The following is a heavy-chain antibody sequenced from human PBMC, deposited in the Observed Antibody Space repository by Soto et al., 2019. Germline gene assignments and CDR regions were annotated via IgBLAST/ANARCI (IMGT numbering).Heavy chain of an antibody. CDR2: TYYRSKGYN. J-gene: IGHJ6*02. CDR1: GDSVSSNSAL. Sequence: QTLSLTCAISGDSVSSNSALWNWIRQSPSRGLEWLGRTYYRSKGYNDYAVSVKSRITISPDTSKNQRSLQLNSVTPEDTAVYYCARVYASGWTYSYGMDVWGQGTTVTVSS. V-gene: IGHV6-1*01. D-gene: IGHD6-19*01. CDR3: ARVYASGWTYSYGMDV.